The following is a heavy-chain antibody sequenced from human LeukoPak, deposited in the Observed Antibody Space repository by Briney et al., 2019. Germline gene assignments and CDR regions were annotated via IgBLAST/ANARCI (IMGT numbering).Heavy chain of an antibody. CDR3: ARVESGSYYFDY. CDR2: ISSNGGST. Sequence: GGSLRLFCGVSGFAFSSYAIHWVLQAPGNGLEYVSAISSNGGSTYYANSVKGRFTISRDNSKNTLYLQMGSLRAEDMAVYYCARVESGSYYFDYWGQGTLVTVSS. D-gene: IGHD1-26*01. V-gene: IGHV3-64*01. CDR1: GFAFSSYA. J-gene: IGHJ4*02.